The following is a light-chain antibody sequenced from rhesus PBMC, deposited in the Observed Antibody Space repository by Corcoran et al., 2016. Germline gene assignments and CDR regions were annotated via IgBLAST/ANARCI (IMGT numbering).Light chain of an antibody. V-gene: IGLV2-32*02. CDR2: EVS. CDR3: NSYAGANTFI. J-gene: IGLJ1*01. Sequence: QAALTQPRSVSGSPGQSVTISCPGTSSDIGGHNYVSWYQQYPGTAPKLMIYEVSQRPSGVSARFSASRSGNTASLTISGLQAEDEADYYCNSYAGANTFIFGGGTRLTVL. CDR1: SSDIGGHNY.